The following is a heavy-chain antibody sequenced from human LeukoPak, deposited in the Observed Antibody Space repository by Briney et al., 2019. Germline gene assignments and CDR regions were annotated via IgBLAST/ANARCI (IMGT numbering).Heavy chain of an antibody. CDR1: GFTFTNYY. V-gene: IGHV3-7*01. D-gene: IGHD6-13*01. CDR2: IVDDGNKK. Sequence: GESLRLSCAASGFTFTNYYMSWIRQAPGKGLEWVANIVDDGNKKNYVDSVKGRFTISRDSVKKSLYLQMNSLRVEDTAVYYCARGRGIALWGQGTLVTVSS. J-gene: IGHJ4*02. CDR3: ARGRGIAL.